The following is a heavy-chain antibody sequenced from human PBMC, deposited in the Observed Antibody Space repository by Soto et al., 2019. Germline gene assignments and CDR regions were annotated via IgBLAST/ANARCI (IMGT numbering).Heavy chain of an antibody. J-gene: IGHJ4*02. Sequence: QVQLVESXXGXXXXXXXLRLSCAASGFTFSSYAMHWVRQAPGKGLEWVAVISYDGSNKYYADSVKGRFTISRDNSKNTLYLQMNSLRAEDTAVYYCARDTFYYDSSGYLGYWGQGTLVTVSS. CDR3: ARDTFYYDSSGYLGY. CDR2: ISYDGSNK. V-gene: IGHV3-30-3*01. D-gene: IGHD3-22*01. CDR1: GFTFSSYA.